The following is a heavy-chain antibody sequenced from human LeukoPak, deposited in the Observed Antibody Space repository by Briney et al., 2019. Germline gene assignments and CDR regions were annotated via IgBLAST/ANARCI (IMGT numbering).Heavy chain of an antibody. CDR3: ASSLSSGWGPVDDY. Sequence: PGGSLRLSCAASGITFSNYEMNWVRQAPGKGLEWVSYINPGGSNRFYAGSVRGRFAIYRDDAKKSVYLQMNSLRAEDTAVYYCASSLSSGWGPVDDYWGQGIMGTVSS. V-gene: IGHV3-48*03. D-gene: IGHD6-19*01. J-gene: IGHJ4*02. CDR2: INPGGSNR. CDR1: GITFSNYE.